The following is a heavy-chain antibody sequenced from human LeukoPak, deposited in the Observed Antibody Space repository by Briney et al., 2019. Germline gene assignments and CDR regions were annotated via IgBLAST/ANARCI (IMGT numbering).Heavy chain of an antibody. V-gene: IGHV3-30*18. Sequence: GGSLRLSCAASGFTFSSYGMHWVRQAPGKGLEWVAVISYDGSNKYYADSVKGRFTISRDSSKNTPYLQMNSLRAEDTAVYYCAKSPTYYYDSSGSPGIWGQGTMVTVSS. D-gene: IGHD3-22*01. J-gene: IGHJ3*02. CDR3: AKSPTYYYDSSGSPGI. CDR1: GFTFSSYG. CDR2: ISYDGSNK.